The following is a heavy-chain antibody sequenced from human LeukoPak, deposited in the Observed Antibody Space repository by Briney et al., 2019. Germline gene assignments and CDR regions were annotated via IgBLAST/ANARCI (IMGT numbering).Heavy chain of an antibody. V-gene: IGHV4-59*02. CDR2: IYHTGST. Sequence: SETLSLTCTISGSSVSDYYWSWIRQSPGKGLEWIGYIYHTGSTSYSPSLKSRVTMSVDTSKNQFSLKLSSVTAADTAVYYCARSHPYYYDSSGDPFDYWGQGTLVTVSS. CDR3: ARSHPYYYDSSGDPFDY. D-gene: IGHD3-22*01. CDR1: GSSVSDYY. J-gene: IGHJ4*02.